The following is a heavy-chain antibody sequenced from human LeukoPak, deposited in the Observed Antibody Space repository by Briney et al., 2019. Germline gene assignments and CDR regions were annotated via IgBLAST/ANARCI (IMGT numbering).Heavy chain of an antibody. CDR3: ARDSAQCTGGYCYLVS. D-gene: IGHD2-8*02. J-gene: IGHJ4*02. CDR2: IKSDGSST. CDR1: GFTFSSDW. V-gene: IGHV3-74*01. Sequence: GGSLETLRAASGFTFSSDWMHWVRQAPGKGLVWVSRIKSDGSSTKYADSVKGRFTISRDNAKNTLYLQMNSLRAEDTAVYYCARDSAQCTGGYCYLVSWGQGTLVTVSS.